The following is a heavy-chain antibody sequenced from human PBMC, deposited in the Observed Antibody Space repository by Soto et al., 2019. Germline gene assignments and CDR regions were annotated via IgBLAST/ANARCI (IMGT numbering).Heavy chain of an antibody. Sequence: GGSLRLSCAASGFTFSSYAMHWVRQAPGKGLEWVAVISYDGSNKYYADSVKGRFTISRDNSKNTLYLQMNSLRAEDTAVYYCAREAEYDILTGYYRLGYYGMDVWGQGTTVTVSS. D-gene: IGHD3-9*01. CDR1: GFTFSSYA. CDR3: AREAEYDILTGYYRLGYYGMDV. CDR2: ISYDGSNK. J-gene: IGHJ6*02. V-gene: IGHV3-30-3*01.